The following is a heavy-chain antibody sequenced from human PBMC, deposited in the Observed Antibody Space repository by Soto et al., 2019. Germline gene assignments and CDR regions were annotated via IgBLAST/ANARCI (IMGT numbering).Heavy chain of an antibody. Sequence: QVQLVESGGGVVQPGRSLRLSCAASGFTFSSYGIHWVRQAPGKGLEWVAVISYDGSNKYYADSVKGRFTISRDNSKNTLYLQMNSLTAEDTAVYYCAKEGEYYFDYWGQGTLVTVSS. J-gene: IGHJ4*02. V-gene: IGHV3-30*18. CDR2: ISYDGSNK. CDR3: AKEGEYYFDY. CDR1: GFTFSSYG.